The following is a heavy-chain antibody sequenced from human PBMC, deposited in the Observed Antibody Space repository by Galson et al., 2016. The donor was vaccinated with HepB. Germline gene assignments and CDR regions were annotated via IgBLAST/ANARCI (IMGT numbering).Heavy chain of an antibody. CDR3: ASARASGGTFYLFDF. CDR1: GFKFSTYA. J-gene: IGHJ4*02. D-gene: IGHD2-15*01. CDR2: ISYEGSNR. Sequence: SLRLSCAARGFKFSTYAMHWVRQAPGKGPEWMAVISYEGSNRYYADSVQGRFTISRDNSKNTVYLQMNTLRPEDTAVFYCASARASGGTFYLFDFWGQGTLVTVSS. V-gene: IGHV3-30*04.